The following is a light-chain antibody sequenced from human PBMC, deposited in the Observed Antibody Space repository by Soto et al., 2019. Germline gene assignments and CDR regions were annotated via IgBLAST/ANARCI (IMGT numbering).Light chain of an antibody. J-gene: IGKJ2*01. CDR3: LQTYTVPQT. V-gene: IGKV1-39*01. CDR2: DAS. Sequence: DIQMTQSPSSLSASVGDRVTITCRASQSISTSLCWFQQKPGRAPKLLISDASTLQYGVPSRFSGSGFGTDFTLTISSLQPEDFAAYYCLQTYTVPQTFGQGTNLDIK. CDR1: QSISTS.